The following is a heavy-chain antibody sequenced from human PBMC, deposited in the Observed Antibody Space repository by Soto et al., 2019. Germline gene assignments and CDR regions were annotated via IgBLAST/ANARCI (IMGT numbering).Heavy chain of an antibody. CDR1: GYTFTGYA. Sequence: QVQLVQSGAEEKKPGASVKVSCKASGYTFTGYAMHWVRQAPGQRLEWMGWINAGNGNTKYSQKFQGRVTITSDTSASTAYMELSSLRSEDTAVYFCARAVAVPADFDDWGQGTLVTVSS. CDR3: ARAVAVPADFDD. CDR2: INAGNGNT. J-gene: IGHJ4*02. D-gene: IGHD6-19*01. V-gene: IGHV1-3*05.